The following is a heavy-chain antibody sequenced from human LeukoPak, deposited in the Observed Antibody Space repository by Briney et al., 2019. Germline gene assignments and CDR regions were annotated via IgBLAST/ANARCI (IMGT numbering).Heavy chain of an antibody. CDR1: GGSISSSNL. V-gene: IGHV4-4*02. D-gene: IGHD5-18*01. CDR3: ARDDFVDTAMVRFYY. Sequence: SGTLSLTCAVSGGSISSSNLWSWVRQSPGKGLEWIGEIYHSGSTNYNPSLKSRVAISVDESKNQFSLKLSSVTAADTAVYYCARDDFVDTAMVRFYYWGQGTLVTVSS. J-gene: IGHJ4*02. CDR2: IYHSGST.